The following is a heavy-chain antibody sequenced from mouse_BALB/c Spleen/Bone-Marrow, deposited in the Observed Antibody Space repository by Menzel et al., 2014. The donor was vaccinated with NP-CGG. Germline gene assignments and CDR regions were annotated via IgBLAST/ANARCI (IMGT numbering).Heavy chain of an antibody. J-gene: IGHJ2*01. CDR1: GYAFSSSW. V-gene: IGHV1-82*01. CDR2: IYPGDGDT. Sequence: QVRLQQSGPELVKPGASVKISCKASGYAFSSSWMNWVKQRPGQGLEWIGRIYPGDGDTNYNGKFKGKATLTADKSSSTAYMQLSSLTSVDSAVYFCARDYYGSSLDYWGQGTTLTVSS. D-gene: IGHD1-1*01. CDR3: ARDYYGSSLDY.